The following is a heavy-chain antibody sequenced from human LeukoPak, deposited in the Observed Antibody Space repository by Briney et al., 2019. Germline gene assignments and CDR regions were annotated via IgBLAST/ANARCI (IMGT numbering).Heavy chain of an antibody. D-gene: IGHD6-6*01. CDR3: ARDPGPSTAAWGAFDI. J-gene: IGHJ3*02. Sequence: PGRSLRLSCAVSGFTFSSYAMSWVRQAPGKGLEWVSTISGSGGSTYYADSVKGRVTISRDNSKHTLYLQVNSLRAEDTAVYFCARDPGPSTAAWGAFDIWGQGTVVTVSS. CDR1: GFTFSSYA. CDR2: ISGSGGST. V-gene: IGHV3-23*01.